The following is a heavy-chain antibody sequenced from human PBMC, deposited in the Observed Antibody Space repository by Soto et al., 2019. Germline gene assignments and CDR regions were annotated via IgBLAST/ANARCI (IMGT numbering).Heavy chain of an antibody. Sequence: QVQLVQSGAVVKKPGASVKVSCKASGYTFTTYALHWVRQAPGQRPEWLGWINPASGQTKYSKRFQDRVTITRDTSASTGYMELSSLRSEDTAVYYCGRSVVGATGEILYNAMDVWGQGTTVTVSS. CDR3: GRSVVGATGEILYNAMDV. V-gene: IGHV1-3*01. CDR1: GYTFTTYA. CDR2: INPASGQT. J-gene: IGHJ6*02. D-gene: IGHD1-26*01.